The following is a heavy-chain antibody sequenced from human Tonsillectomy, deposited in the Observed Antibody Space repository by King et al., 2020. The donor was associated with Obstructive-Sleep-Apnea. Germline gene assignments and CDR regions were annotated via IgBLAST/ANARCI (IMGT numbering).Heavy chain of an antibody. V-gene: IGHV3-11*01. Sequence: QLVQSGGGLVKPGGSLRLSCAASAFTFSDYDMSWIRQAPGKGLEWVSHIGSSAATIYYADSVKGRFTISRDNAKSLLYLQMNSLRAEDTAVYHCARDPGGYAGYYGMDVWGQGTTVTVSS. J-gene: IGHJ6*02. CDR2: IGSSAATI. CDR1: AFTFSDYD. CDR3: ARDPGGYAGYYGMDV. D-gene: IGHD5-18*01.